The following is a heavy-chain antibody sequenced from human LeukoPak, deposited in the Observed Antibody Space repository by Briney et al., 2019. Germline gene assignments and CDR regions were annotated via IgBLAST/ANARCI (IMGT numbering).Heavy chain of an antibody. J-gene: IGHJ5*02. D-gene: IGHD6-13*01. CDR2: ISYDGSNK. CDR1: GFTFSSYG. V-gene: IGHV3-30*18. CDR3: AKDSAGCSSSWYKKDNWFDP. Sequence: GGSLRLSCAASGFTFSSYGMHWVRQAPGKGLEWVAVISYDGSNKYYADSVKGRFTISRDNSKNTLYLQMNSLRAEDTAVYYCAKDSAGCSSSWYKKDNWFDPWGQGTLVTVSS.